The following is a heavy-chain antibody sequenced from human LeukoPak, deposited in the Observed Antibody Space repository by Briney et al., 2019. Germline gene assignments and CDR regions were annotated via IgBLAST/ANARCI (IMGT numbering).Heavy chain of an antibody. D-gene: IGHD3-3*01. V-gene: IGHV4-4*07. CDR3: ARDSGNFWSGYPNWFDP. CDR2: IYTSGST. J-gene: IGHJ5*02. CDR1: GGSISSYY. Sequence: SETLSLTCTVSGGSISSYYWSWIRQPAGKGLEWIGRIYTSGSTNYNPSLKSRVTMTRDTSTSTVYMELSSLRSEDTAVYYCARDSGNFWSGYPNWFDPWGQGTLVTVSS.